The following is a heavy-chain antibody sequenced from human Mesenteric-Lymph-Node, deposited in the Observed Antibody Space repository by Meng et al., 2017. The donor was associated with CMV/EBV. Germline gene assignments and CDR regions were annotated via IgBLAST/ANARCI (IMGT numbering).Heavy chain of an antibody. CDR2: INWNGDST. Sequence: GGSLRLSCTVSGGSISSSSYYWGWIRQPPGKGLEWVSGINWNGDSTGYADSVRGRFTISRDNAKNSLYLQMKNLRAEDTAFYYCARISHSVLVGAPDYWGQGTLVTVSS. V-gene: IGHV3-20*04. J-gene: IGHJ4*02. D-gene: IGHD1-26*01. CDR1: GGSISSSSYY. CDR3: ARISHSVLVGAPDY.